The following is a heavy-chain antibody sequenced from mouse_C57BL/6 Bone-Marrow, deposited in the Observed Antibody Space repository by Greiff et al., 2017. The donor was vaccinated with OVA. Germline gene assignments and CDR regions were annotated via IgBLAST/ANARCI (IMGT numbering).Heavy chain of an antibody. CDR2: YPGSGNTY. J-gene: IGHJ2*01. V-gene: IGHV1-83*01. Sequence: VQLQQSGPELVKPGASVKMSCKASGYTFTDYYMHWVKQKPGKGLEWIGEIYPGSGNTYYNEKFKGKATLTAATSSSTAYMQLSSLTSEDSAVYFCVYYYGSSYVRSDYWGQGTTLTVSS. CDR3: YYYGSSYVRSDY. CDR1: YTFTDYYM. D-gene: IGHD1-1*01.